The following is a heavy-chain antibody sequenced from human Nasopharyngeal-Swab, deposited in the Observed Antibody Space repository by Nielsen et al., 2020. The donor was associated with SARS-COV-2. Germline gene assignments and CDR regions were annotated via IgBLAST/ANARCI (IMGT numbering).Heavy chain of an antibody. CDR1: GFTFSSYA. CDR3: AKKGSCSSTSCYYYDYYYMDV. V-gene: IGHV3-23*01. J-gene: IGHJ6*03. CDR2: ISGSGGST. Sequence: GGSLRLSCAASGFTFSSYAMSWVRQAPGKGLEWASTISGSGGSTYYADSVKGRFTISRDNSKNTLYLQMTSLRAEDTAVYYCAKKGSCSSTSCYYYDYYYMDVWGKGTTVTVSS. D-gene: IGHD2-2*01.